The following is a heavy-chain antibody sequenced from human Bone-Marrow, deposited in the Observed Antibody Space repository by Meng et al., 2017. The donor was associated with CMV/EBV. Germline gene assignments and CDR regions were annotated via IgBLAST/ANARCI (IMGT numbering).Heavy chain of an antibody. V-gene: IGHV4-31*02. Sequence: CYYWSLLRQHPGKGLEWIVYLYYSGSTYYNPSLKSRVTISVDTSKNQFSLKLSSVTAADTAVYYCAREVPYGSGSLGSGWLNWFDPWGQGTLVTVSS. CDR1: CYY. CDR3: AREVPYGSGSLGSGWLNWFDP. D-gene: IGHD3-10*01. J-gene: IGHJ5*02. CDR2: LYYSGST.